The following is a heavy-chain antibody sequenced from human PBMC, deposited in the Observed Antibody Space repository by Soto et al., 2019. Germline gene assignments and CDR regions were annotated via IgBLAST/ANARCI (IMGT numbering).Heavy chain of an antibody. CDR1: GFTFGDYA. V-gene: IGHV3-49*03. CDR2: IRSKAYGGTT. CDR3: TGGPPITMIVVAPDY. D-gene: IGHD3-22*01. Sequence: GSLRLSCTASGFTFGDYAVSWFRQAPGKGLEWVGFIRSKAYGGTTEYAASVKGRFTISRDDSKSIAYLQMNSLKTEDTAVNYCTGGPPITMIVVAPDYGARGTLVTGSS. J-gene: IGHJ4*02.